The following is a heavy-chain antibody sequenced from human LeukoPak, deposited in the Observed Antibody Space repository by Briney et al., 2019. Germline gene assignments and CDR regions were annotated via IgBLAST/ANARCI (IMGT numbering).Heavy chain of an antibody. D-gene: IGHD5-24*01. J-gene: IGHJ4*02. V-gene: IGHV1-46*01. CDR3: ARGSEMATDFDY. CDR1: GYTFTNYY. CDR2: INPCGSST. Sequence: ASVKVSCKASGYTFTNYYMHWVRQAPGQGLEWMGIINPCGSSTRYAQKFQGRGTMTRDTSTSTVYMELSSLRSEDTAVYYCARGSEMATDFDYWGQGTLVTVSS.